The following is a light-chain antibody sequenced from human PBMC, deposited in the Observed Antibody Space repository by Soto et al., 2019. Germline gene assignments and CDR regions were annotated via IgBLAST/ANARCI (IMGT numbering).Light chain of an antibody. CDR3: QQYNYWPPIT. V-gene: IGKV3-20*01. Sequence: EIVLTQSPGTLSLSPGERATLSCRAIQIVSSSYLAWYQQKPGQAPRLLIYDASNRATGIPARFSGSGSGTDFTLTISSLEPEDFAVYYCQQYNYWPPITFGEGTRLEIK. CDR2: DAS. CDR1: QIVSSSY. J-gene: IGKJ5*01.